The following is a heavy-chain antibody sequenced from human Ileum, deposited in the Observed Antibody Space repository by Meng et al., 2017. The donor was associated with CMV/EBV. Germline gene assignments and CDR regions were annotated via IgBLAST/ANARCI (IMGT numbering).Heavy chain of an antibody. CDR3: ANYNQRPNGVEC. D-gene: IGHD6-25*01. CDR2: IGGDGRNI. J-gene: IGHJ4*02. V-gene: IGHV3-23*01. CDR1: GFTFSSSA. Sequence: EVQVLGSGGGLVPPGGSLRLSCAASGFTFSSSAMNGFRQAPGKGPEWVSVIGGDGRNIHYADSVKGRFTISRDNSKNTLYIQMYSLTADDTAVYSCANYNQRPNGVECWGQGTLVTVSS.